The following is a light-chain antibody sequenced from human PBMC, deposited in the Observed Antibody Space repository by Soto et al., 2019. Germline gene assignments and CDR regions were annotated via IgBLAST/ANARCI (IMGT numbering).Light chain of an antibody. J-gene: IGKJ4*01. Sequence: AIRMTQSPSSFSASTGDRVTITCRASQSIGTYLAWYQQIPGRAPKLLIFAASTLQRGVPSRFSGSGSGTDFTLTISCLQSEDFETYYCQQYYIYPPTFGGGTKVEIK. CDR1: QSIGTY. V-gene: IGKV1-8*01. CDR2: AAS. CDR3: QQYYIYPPT.